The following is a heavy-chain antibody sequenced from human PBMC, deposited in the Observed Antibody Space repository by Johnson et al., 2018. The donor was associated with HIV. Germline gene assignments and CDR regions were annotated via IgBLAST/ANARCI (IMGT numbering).Heavy chain of an antibody. V-gene: IGHV3-20*04. Sequence: VQLVESGGGVVRPGGSLRLSCATSGFTFDDHGMSWVRQGPGKGLEWVSGINWNGGSTGYADSVKGRFTISRDNAKNSLYLQMNSLRAEDTAVYYCAREVRRWLQFDAFDIWGQGTMVTVSS. D-gene: IGHD5-24*01. CDR1: GFTFDDHG. CDR3: AREVRRWLQFDAFDI. J-gene: IGHJ3*02. CDR2: INWNGGST.